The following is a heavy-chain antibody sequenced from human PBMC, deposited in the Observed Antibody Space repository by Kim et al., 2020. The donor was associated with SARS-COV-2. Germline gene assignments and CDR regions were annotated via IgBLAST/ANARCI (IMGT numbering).Heavy chain of an antibody. V-gene: IGHV4-34*01. Sequence: SETLSLTCAVYGGSFSGYYWSWIRQPPGKGLEWIGEINHSGSTNYNPSLKSRVTISVDTSKNQFSLKLSSVTAADTAVYYCARVPRGCSSTSCHYYYYGMDVWGQGTTVTVSS. CDR3: ARVPRGCSSTSCHYYYYGMDV. CDR1: GGSFSGYY. CDR2: INHSGST. J-gene: IGHJ6*02. D-gene: IGHD2-2*01.